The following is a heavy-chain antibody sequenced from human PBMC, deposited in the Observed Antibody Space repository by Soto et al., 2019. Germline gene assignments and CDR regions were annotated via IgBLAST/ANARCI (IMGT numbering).Heavy chain of an antibody. J-gene: IGHJ4*02. V-gene: IGHV5-51*01. CDR2: IYPGDSDT. Sequence: GESLKISFKGSGYSFTSYWIGWVRQMPGKGLEWMGIIYPGDSDTRYSPSFQGQVTISADKSISTAYLQWSSLKASDTAMYYCASSRGYSYGFRDGYNYFDYWGQGTLVTVSS. CDR3: ASSRGYSYGFRDGYNYFDY. CDR1: GYSFTSYW. D-gene: IGHD5-18*01.